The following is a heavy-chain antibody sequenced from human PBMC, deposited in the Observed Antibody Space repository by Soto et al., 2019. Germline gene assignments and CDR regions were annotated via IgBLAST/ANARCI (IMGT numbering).Heavy chain of an antibody. D-gene: IGHD6-13*01. CDR1: GGTFSSYA. V-gene: IGHV1-69*13. J-gene: IGHJ5*02. CDR2: IIPIFGTA. CDR3: ARSRSWQPTSINWFDP. Sequence: SVTVSCKASGGTFSSYAISWLRQPPGQGLEWMGGIIPIFGTANYAQKFQGRVTITAGDSTSTAYMELSSLISEDTAVYYCARSRSWQPTSINWFDPWGQGTLVTVSS.